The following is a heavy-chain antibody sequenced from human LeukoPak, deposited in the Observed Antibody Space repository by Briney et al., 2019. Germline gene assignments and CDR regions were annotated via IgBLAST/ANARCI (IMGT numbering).Heavy chain of an antibody. Sequence: PGGSLRLSCAASGFTFSSYGMHWVRQAPGKGLEWVAFIRYDGSNKYYADSVKGRFTISRDNSKNTLYLQMNSLRAEDTAVYYCATNSGYDYFPRLYGLDVWGQGTTVTVSS. CDR1: GFTFSSYG. V-gene: IGHV3-30*02. CDR3: ATNSGYDYFPRLYGLDV. J-gene: IGHJ6*02. D-gene: IGHD5-12*01. CDR2: IRYDGSNK.